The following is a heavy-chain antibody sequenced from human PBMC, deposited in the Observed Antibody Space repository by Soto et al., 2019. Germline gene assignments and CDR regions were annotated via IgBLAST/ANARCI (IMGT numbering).Heavy chain of an antibody. CDR1: GFTFNNYW. V-gene: IGHV3-74*01. J-gene: IGHJ4*02. CDR3: TRDRGGNFYGGFDY. D-gene: IGHD1-26*01. Sequence: RGSLRLSCAASGFTFNNYWMHWVRQAPGKGLVWVSRINIEGSTTDYADSVRGRFAISRDNAKNTLYLQINSLRDEDTAVYYCTRDRGGNFYGGFDYWGRGTLVTVSS. CDR2: INIEGSTT.